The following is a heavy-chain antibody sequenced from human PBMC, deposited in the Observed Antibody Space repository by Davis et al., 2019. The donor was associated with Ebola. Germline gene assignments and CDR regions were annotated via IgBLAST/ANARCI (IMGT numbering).Heavy chain of an antibody. Sequence: AASVKVSCKASGYTFTGYYMHWVRQAPGQGLEWMGWISAYNGNTNYAQKLQGRVTMTTDTSTSTAYMELRSLRSDDTAVYYCARVAGTAIRAYYFDYWGQGTLVTVSS. CDR1: GYTFTGYY. CDR3: ARVAGTAIRAYYFDY. V-gene: IGHV1-18*04. J-gene: IGHJ4*02. CDR2: ISAYNGNT. D-gene: IGHD2-21*02.